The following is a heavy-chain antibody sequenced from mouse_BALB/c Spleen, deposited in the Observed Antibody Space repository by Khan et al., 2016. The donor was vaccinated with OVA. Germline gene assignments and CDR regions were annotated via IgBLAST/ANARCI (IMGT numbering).Heavy chain of an antibody. CDR2: IWSDGHT. CDR1: GFSLTSYG. V-gene: IGHV2-6-1*01. Sequence: QAQLKESGPGLVAPSQSLSITCTISGFSLTSYGVHWVRQPPGKGLEWLVVIWSDGHTTYNSALKSRLSISKDNSKSQVFLKMNILQTDDTAMYYWARHGYYGNYGPYFDVWGEGTTVTVSS. J-gene: IGHJ1*01. D-gene: IGHD2-1*01. CDR3: ARHGYYGNYGPYFDV.